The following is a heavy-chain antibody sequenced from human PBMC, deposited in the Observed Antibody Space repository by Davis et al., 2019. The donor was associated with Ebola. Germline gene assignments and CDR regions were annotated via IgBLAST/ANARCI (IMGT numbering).Heavy chain of an antibody. Sequence: MPSETLSLTCTVSGGSISSYYWSWIRQPPGKGLEWIGYIYYSGSTNYNPSLKSRVTISVDTSKNQFSLKLSSVTAADTAVYYCARGRGAYPSWFDPWGQGTLVTVSS. CDR3: ARGRGAYPSWFDP. CDR2: IYYSGST. D-gene: IGHD3-10*01. V-gene: IGHV4-59*12. J-gene: IGHJ5*02. CDR1: GGSISSYY.